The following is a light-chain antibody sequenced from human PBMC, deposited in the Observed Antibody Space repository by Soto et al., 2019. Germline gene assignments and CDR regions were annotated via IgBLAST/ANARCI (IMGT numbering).Light chain of an antibody. V-gene: IGKV3-15*01. J-gene: IGKJ5*01. Sequence: EIVLTQSPVTLSVSIGERATLSCRASQSVGNKLGWYQQRPGQAPRLLIIGASTRPTGVPAKFSGSGSGTALSLTINNLQSEDSAISYCHQHASWSPFTFGQGTRLEIK. CDR2: GAS. CDR3: HQHASWSPFT. CDR1: QSVGNK.